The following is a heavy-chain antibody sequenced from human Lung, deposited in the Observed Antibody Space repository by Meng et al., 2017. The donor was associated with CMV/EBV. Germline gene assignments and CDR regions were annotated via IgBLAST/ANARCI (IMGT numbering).Heavy chain of an antibody. CDR1: GSSISTYY. J-gene: IGHJ6*02. V-gene: IGHV4-59*01. CDR3: ARDEPTHYGSGTILGMDV. D-gene: IGHD3-10*01. CDR2: FYYSGST. Sequence: GSSISTYYWSWIRQLPGKGLEWIGYFYYSGSTNYNPSLKSRVTMSVDTSKNQFSLNLHSVNAADTAVYYCARDEPTHYGSGTILGMDVWGQGTTVTVSS.